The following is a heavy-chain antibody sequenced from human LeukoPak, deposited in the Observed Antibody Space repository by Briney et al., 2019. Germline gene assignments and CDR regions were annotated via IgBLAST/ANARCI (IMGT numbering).Heavy chain of an antibody. J-gene: IGHJ4*02. CDR2: IKQDGSEK. CDR3: ARDRIYHDSSGYSDY. V-gene: IGHV3-7*01. Sequence: GGSLRLSCAASGFTFSSYWVSWVRQAPGKGLEWVANIKQDGSEKYYVDSVKGRFTISRDNAKNSLYLQMNSLRAEDTAVYYCARDRIYHDSSGYSDYWGQGTLVTVSS. CDR1: GFTFSSYW. D-gene: IGHD3-22*01.